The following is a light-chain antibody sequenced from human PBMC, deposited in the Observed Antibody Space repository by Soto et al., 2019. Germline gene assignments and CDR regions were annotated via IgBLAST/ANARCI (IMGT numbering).Light chain of an antibody. CDR1: QSVNSY. J-gene: IGKJ4*01. CDR3: QQGSPFT. Sequence: EIVLTQSPATLSLSPGERATLSCRASQSVNSYLAWYQQKPGQAPRLLFYDASNRATGIPARISGSGSGTDFTLTISSLESEDFAVYYCQQGSPFTFGEGAKVESK. V-gene: IGKV3-11*01. CDR2: DAS.